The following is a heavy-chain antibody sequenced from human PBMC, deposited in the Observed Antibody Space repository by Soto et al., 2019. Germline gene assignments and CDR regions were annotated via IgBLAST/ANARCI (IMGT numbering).Heavy chain of an antibody. CDR3: ERGDEYQLLNWFDP. J-gene: IGHJ5*02. CDR1: GGTFSSYA. Sequence: QVQLVQSGAEVKNPGSSVKVSCKASGGTFSSYAISWVRQAPGQGLEWMGGIIPIFGTANYAQKFQGRVTITAAESTSTAYMELSSLRSEDTAVYYCERGDEYQLLNWFDPWGQGTLVTVSS. D-gene: IGHD2-2*01. V-gene: IGHV1-69*01. CDR2: IIPIFGTA.